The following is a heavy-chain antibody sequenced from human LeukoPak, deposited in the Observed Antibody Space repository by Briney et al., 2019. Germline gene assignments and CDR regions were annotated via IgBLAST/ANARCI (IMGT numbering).Heavy chain of an antibody. J-gene: IGHJ4*02. D-gene: IGHD3-10*01. V-gene: IGHV4-59*08. CDR2: IYHRGST. CDR3: VRHCYASGSDPLCYFDY. Sequence: SETLSLTCTVSGGSISPYYWSWIRQPPGKGLGWLGYIYHRGSTNYNPSLKSRVTISIDTSKNQFSLKVSSVTAADTAVYYCVRHCYASGSDPLCYFDYWGQGTLVTVSS. CDR1: GGSISPYY.